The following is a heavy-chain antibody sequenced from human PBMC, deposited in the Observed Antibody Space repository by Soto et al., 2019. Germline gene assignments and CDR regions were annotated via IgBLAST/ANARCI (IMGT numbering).Heavy chain of an antibody. CDR2: ISGSGGST. CDR1: GFTFSSYA. Sequence: EVQLLESGGGLVQPGGSLRLSCAASGFTFSSYAMSWVRQAPGKGLEWVSAISGSGGSTYYADSVKGRFTISRDNSKNTLYLQMNSLRAEDTAVYYCAKDPQYSSSSFALAAAGTGPLDYWGQGTLVTVSS. V-gene: IGHV3-23*01. J-gene: IGHJ4*02. D-gene: IGHD6-6*01. CDR3: AKDPQYSSSSFALAAAGTGPLDY.